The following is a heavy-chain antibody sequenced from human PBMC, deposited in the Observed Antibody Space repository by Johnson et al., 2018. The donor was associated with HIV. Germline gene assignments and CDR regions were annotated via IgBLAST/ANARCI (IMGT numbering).Heavy chain of an antibody. CDR1: GFTVSSNY. J-gene: IGHJ3*02. CDR2: IYSGGST. CDR3: ARVIRAFDI. V-gene: IGHV3-66*02. Sequence: VLLVESGGGLVQPGGSLRLSCAASGFTVSSNYMSWVRQAPGKGLEWGSVIYSGGSTYYDDSVKGRFTISRDNSKNTLYLQMNSLRAEDTAVYYCARVIRAFDIWGQGTMVTVSS. D-gene: IGHD3-10*01.